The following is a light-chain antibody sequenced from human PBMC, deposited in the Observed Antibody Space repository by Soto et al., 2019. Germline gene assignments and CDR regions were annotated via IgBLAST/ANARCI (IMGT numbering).Light chain of an antibody. CDR2: EAS. V-gene: IGLV2-23*01. Sequence: QSALTQPASVSGSPGQSITISCTGTSSDVGSHNLVSWYQQYPGKAPKLVISEASKRPSGVSNRFSGSKSGSTASLTISGLQAEDEADYYCCSNAPSSTYVFGTGTKLPVL. J-gene: IGLJ1*01. CDR3: CSNAPSSTYV. CDR1: SSDVGSHNL.